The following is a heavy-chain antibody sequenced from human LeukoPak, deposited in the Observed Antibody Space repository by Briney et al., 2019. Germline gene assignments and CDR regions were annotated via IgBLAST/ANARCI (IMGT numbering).Heavy chain of an antibody. D-gene: IGHD3-22*01. CDR1: GYTFTNYG. CDR3: ARPHYYYDSSGYYIY. V-gene: IGHV1-2*02. J-gene: IGHJ4*02. CDR2: INPNSGGT. Sequence: GASVKVSCKASGYTFTNYGISWVRQAPGQGLEWMGWINPNSGGTNYAQKFQGRVTMTRDTSISTAYMELSRLRSDDTAVYYCARPHYYYDSSGYYIYWGQGTLVTVSS.